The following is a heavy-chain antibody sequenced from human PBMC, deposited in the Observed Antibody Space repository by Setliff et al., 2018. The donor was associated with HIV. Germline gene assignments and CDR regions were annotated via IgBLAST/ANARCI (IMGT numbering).Heavy chain of an antibody. CDR1: GFTFGDYV. Sequence: KSGGSLRLSCITSGFTFGDYVMSWFRQAPGKGLEWVGFIRSKAHGGTTEYAASVEVRFIISRDDSKSIAYLQMNSLKTEDTAVYYCTRSNWGSTPDFDYWGQGTMVTVS. D-gene: IGHD7-27*01. CDR2: IRSKAHGGTT. V-gene: IGHV3-49*05. J-gene: IGHJ4*02. CDR3: TRSNWGSTPDFDY.